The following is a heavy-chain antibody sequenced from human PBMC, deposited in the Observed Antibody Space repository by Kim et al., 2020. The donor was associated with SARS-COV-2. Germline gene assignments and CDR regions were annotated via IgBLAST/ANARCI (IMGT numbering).Heavy chain of an antibody. V-gene: IGHV1-69*13. D-gene: IGHD6-13*01. CDR1: GGTFSSYA. J-gene: IGHJ6*02. CDR3: ARSASYSSSWYFGRV. CDR2: IIPIFGTA. Sequence: SVKVSCKASGGTFSSYAISWVRQAPGQGLEWMGGIIPIFGTANYAQKFQGRVTITADESTSTAYMELSSLRSEDTAVYYCARSASYSSSWYFGRVWGQGTTVTVSS.